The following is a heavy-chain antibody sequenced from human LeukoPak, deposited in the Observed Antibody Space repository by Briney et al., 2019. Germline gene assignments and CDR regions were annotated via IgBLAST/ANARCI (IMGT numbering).Heavy chain of an antibody. V-gene: IGHV3-23*01. J-gene: IGHJ4*02. D-gene: IGHD4-23*01. CDR2: ISGSGSNT. CDR1: GFTVSSNY. Sequence: GGSLRLSCAASGFTVSSNYMSWVRQAPGKGLEWVSAISGSGSNTYYADSVKGRFTISRDNSKNTLYLQMNSLRAEETAVYYCAKHYGSNSMADYWGQGTLVTVSS. CDR3: AKHYGSNSMADY.